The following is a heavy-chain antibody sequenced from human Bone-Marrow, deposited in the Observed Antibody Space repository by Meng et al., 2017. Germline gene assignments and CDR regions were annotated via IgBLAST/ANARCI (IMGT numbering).Heavy chain of an antibody. CDR3: ARAGSGIVVVLDP. CDR1: GGASRISSYY. CDR2: IYYSGST. Sequence: QLQLQWSGPGLVKPTATLSLTCSFTGGASRISSYYWGWIRQPPGKGLEWIGSIYYSGSTYYHPPLKSRVTISVDTSKTQFSLKLSSVTAADTAVYYCARAGSGIVVVLDPWGQGTLVTVSS. V-gene: IGHV4-39*07. J-gene: IGHJ5*02. D-gene: IGHD2-2*01.